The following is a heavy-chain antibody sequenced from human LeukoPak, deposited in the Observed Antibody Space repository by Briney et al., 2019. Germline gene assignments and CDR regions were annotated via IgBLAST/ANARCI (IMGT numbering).Heavy chain of an antibody. V-gene: IGHV1-46*01. J-gene: IGHJ4*02. CDR3: ARMTTVTTEGVYYFDY. CDR1: GYTFTNYY. D-gene: IGHD4-17*01. CDR2: INPSGGYT. Sequence: GASVKVSCKASGYTFTNYYMHWVRQAPGQGLEWMGIINPSGGYTNYAQKFKGRVTMTRDTSTSTVYMELSSLRSEDTAVYYCARMTTVTTEGVYYFDYWGQGTLVTVSS.